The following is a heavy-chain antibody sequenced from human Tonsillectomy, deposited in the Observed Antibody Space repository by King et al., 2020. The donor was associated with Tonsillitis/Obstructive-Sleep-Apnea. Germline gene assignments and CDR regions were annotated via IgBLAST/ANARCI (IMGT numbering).Heavy chain of an antibody. J-gene: IGHJ4*02. CDR3: ARSLFDFWSPPSH. Sequence: QLVQSGPEVKKPGAAVKVSCKASGYKFTDFAIHWLRQAPGQSPEWMGWINAGNGNTKYSLSFQGRLTVTRDTSARTVYMNLISLRSEDTAVYYCARSLFDFWSPPSHWGQGSLVTVSS. V-gene: IGHV1-3*01. CDR1: GYKFTDFA. CDR2: INAGNGNT. D-gene: IGHD3-3*01.